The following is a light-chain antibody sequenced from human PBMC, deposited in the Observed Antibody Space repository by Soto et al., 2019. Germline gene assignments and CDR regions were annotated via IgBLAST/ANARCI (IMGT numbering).Light chain of an antibody. CDR3: QQYGTSPWT. Sequence: IVLTQSPGTLSLSPGERATLSCRASQSVGRNYLAWYQQKPGQAPRILIFAASSRASGIPDRFSGSGSGSDFTLTISRLEPEDFAVYYCQQYGTSPWTFGQGTKVEIK. J-gene: IGKJ1*01. CDR2: AAS. CDR1: QSVGRNY. V-gene: IGKV3-20*01.